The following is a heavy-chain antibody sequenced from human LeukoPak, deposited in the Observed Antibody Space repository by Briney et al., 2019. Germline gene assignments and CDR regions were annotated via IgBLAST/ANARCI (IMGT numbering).Heavy chain of an antibody. CDR2: IYPGDSDT. CDR1: GYSFTSYW. V-gene: IGHV5-51*01. J-gene: IGHJ3*02. D-gene: IGHD5-24*01. Sequence: GESLKISCKGSGYSFTSYWIGWVRQMPGKGLAWMGIIYPGDSDTRYSPSFQGQVTILADKSISTAYLQWSSLKASDTAMYYCASEGMATTNVNAFDIWGQGTMVTVSS. CDR3: ASEGMATTNVNAFDI.